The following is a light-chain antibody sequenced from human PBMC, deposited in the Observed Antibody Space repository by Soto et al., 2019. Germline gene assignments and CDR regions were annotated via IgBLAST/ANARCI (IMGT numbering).Light chain of an antibody. CDR3: CSYAGTYTVV. V-gene: IGLV2-14*01. Sequence: QSVLTQPASVSGSPGQSITISCTGTSSDIGGYKYVSWYQQHPGKAPKLMIYEVSNRPSGVSNRFSGSKSGNTASLTISGLQAEDEADYYCCSYAGTYTVVFGGGTKLTVL. CDR1: SSDIGGYKY. CDR2: EVS. J-gene: IGLJ2*01.